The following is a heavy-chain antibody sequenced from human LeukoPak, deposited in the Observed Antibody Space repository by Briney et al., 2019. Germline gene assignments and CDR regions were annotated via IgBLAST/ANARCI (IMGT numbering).Heavy chain of an antibody. Sequence: GGSLRLSCAASGFTVSSNYMSWVRQAPGKGLEWVSVICSGGSTYYADSVKGRFTISRDNSKNTLYLQMNSLRAEDTAVYYCATDNYGDYFYFDYWGQGTLVTVSS. CDR3: ATDNYGDYFYFDY. CDR1: GFTVSSNY. D-gene: IGHD4-17*01. V-gene: IGHV3-66*01. J-gene: IGHJ4*02. CDR2: ICSGGST.